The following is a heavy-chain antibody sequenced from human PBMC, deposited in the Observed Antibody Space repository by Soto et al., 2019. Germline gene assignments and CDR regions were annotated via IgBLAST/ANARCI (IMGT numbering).Heavy chain of an antibody. CDR2: ITYTGVST. J-gene: IGHJ4*02. Sequence: EAQLLESGGDLVQPGGSLRLSCAASEFSFDDYAMSWVRQAPGKGLEWVSSITYTGVSTYYVDSVKGRFTISRDNSKDTRYLQLNSLRAEDTAIYYCAKASVWYPYFDSLGQGTLVTVSS. CDR3: AKASVWYPYFDS. CDR1: EFSFDDYA. D-gene: IGHD6-13*01. V-gene: IGHV3-23*01.